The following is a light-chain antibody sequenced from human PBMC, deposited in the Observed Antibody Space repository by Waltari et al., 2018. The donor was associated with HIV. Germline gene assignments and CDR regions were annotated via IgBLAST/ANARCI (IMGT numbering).Light chain of an antibody. CDR3: QQYGTSPRT. Sequence: EIVLPQSPGALSLSPGERATLSCRASQSVSSSSLAWYQQKPGQAPTILIYGASTRATGIPDRFSGSGSGTDFTLTISRLEPEDFAVYYCQQYGTSPRTFGQGTKVEIK. CDR1: QSVSSSS. J-gene: IGKJ1*01. CDR2: GAS. V-gene: IGKV3-20*01.